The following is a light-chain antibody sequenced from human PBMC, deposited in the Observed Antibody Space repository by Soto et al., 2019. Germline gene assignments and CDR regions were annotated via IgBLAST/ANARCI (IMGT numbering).Light chain of an antibody. CDR2: KAS. V-gene: IGKV1-5*03. Sequence: DIQMTQSPYTLSAHVGDIVNISCRASQSVNSWLAWYQQKPGKAPKLLIYKASTLESGVPSRFGGSGSGTEFTLSITSLQPKDFATYYCQQYNSFSWTFGQGTKV. CDR1: QSVNSW. CDR3: QQYNSFSWT. J-gene: IGKJ1*01.